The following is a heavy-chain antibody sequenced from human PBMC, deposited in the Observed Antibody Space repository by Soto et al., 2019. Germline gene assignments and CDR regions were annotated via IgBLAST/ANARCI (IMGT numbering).Heavy chain of an antibody. CDR2: ISAYNGNT. CDR1: GYTFTSYG. D-gene: IGHD2-2*01. J-gene: IGHJ3*02. V-gene: IGHV1-18*01. Sequence: ASVKVSCKASGYTFTSYGISWVRQAPGQGLEWMGWISAYNGNTNYAQKLQGRVTMTTDTSTSTAYMELRSLRSDDTAVYYCARDLIVVVPAARQAFDIWGQGTMVTVSS. CDR3: ARDLIVVVPAARQAFDI.